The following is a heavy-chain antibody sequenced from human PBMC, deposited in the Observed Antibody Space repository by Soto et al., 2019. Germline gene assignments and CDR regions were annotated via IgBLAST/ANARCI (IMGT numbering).Heavy chain of an antibody. CDR2: VKSKSEGGTT. CDR3: VAGSPFEY. D-gene: IGHD2-21*01. Sequence: LSCAASGFIFRDAWISWVRQAPGKGLEWIGRVKSKSEGGTTDYAALVKGRFTVSRDDSINTVSLQMDSLKMEDTAVYFCVAGSPFEYWGQGTLVTVSS. V-gene: IGHV3-15*05. CDR1: GFIFRDAW. J-gene: IGHJ4*02.